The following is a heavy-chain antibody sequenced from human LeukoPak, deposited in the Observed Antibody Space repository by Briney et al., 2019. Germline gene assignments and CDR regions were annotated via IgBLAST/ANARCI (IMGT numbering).Heavy chain of an antibody. Sequence: PGGSLRLSCAASGFTFSSYWMSWVPQAPGKGLEWVANIKQDGSEKYYVDSVKGRFTISRDNAKNSLYLQMNSLRAEDTAVYYCARGGRYYYGSGSYHWGQGTLVTVSS. D-gene: IGHD3-10*01. CDR1: GFTFSSYW. CDR2: IKQDGSEK. CDR3: ARGGRYYYGSGSYH. V-gene: IGHV3-7*01. J-gene: IGHJ5*02.